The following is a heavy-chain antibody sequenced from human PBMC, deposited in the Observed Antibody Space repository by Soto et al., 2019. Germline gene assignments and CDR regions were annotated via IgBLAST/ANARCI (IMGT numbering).Heavy chain of an antibody. V-gene: IGHV4-59*08. D-gene: IGHD1-26*01. CDR1: GGSISSYY. J-gene: IGHJ5*01. CDR3: ARRYSGTEDDNWFDS. Sequence: QVQLQESGPGLVKPSETLSLTCTVSGGSISSYYWSWIRQPPGKGLEWIGYIYYSGSTNYNPSLKSRVTISVDTSKNQFSLKLSSVTAADTALYYCARRYSGTEDDNWFDSWGQGTLVTVSS. CDR2: IYYSGST.